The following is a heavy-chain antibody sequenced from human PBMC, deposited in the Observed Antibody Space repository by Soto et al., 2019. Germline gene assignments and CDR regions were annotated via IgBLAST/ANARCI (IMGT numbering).Heavy chain of an antibody. CDR3: AKDNCISTSCYRLYNWFDP. Sequence: SGGSLRLSCAASGFTFSTYWMSWVRQAPGKGLEWVANIKQDGSQKWYVDSVKGRFTISRDNAKNSLYLQMNSLRAEDTAVYYCAKDNCISTSCYRLYNWFDPWGQGTLVTVSS. CDR2: IKQDGSQK. CDR1: GFTFSTYW. J-gene: IGHJ5*02. D-gene: IGHD2-2*01. V-gene: IGHV3-7*04.